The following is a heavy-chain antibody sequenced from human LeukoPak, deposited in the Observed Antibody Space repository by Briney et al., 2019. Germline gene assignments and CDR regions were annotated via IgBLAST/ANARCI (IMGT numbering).Heavy chain of an antibody. Sequence: PGGSLRLSCAASGFTFSSYAMHWVRQAPGKGLEWVAVISYDGSNRYYADSVKGQFTISRDNSKNTLYLQMNSLRAEDTAVYYCARALWQAFDYWGQGTLVTVSS. D-gene: IGHD2-21*01. CDR2: ISYDGSNR. CDR1: GFTFSSYA. J-gene: IGHJ4*02. CDR3: ARALWQAFDY. V-gene: IGHV3-30*04.